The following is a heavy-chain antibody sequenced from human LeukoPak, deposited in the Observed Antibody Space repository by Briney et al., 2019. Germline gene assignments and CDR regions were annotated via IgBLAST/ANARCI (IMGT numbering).Heavy chain of an antibody. D-gene: IGHD3-10*01. CDR2: MFRSGVT. Sequence: SETLSLTCSVSGGSLSSSSYYWVWIGQPPGKGLGWIGSMFRSGVTYYNPSLKSRVTISADTSKNQFSLKLTSVTAADTAVYYCARAKYYDSGSYAFDIWGQGTRVTVSS. V-gene: IGHV4-39*01. CDR3: ARAKYYDSGSYAFDI. J-gene: IGHJ3*02. CDR1: GGSLSSSSYY.